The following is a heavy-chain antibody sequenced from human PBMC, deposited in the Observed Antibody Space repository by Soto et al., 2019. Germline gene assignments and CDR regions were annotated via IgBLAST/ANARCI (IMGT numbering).Heavy chain of an antibody. Sequence: GASVKVSCKASGGTFSSYAISWVRQAPGQGLEWMGGIIPIFGTANYAQKFQGRVTITADESTSTAYMELSSLRSEDTAVYYCAEGEAQLVRDYYYYGMDVWGQGTTVTVSS. D-gene: IGHD6-6*01. V-gene: IGHV1-69*13. CDR2: IIPIFGTA. CDR3: AEGEAQLVRDYYYYGMDV. J-gene: IGHJ6*02. CDR1: GGTFSSYA.